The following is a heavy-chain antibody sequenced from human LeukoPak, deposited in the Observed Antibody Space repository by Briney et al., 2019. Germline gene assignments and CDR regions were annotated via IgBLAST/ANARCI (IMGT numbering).Heavy chain of an antibody. CDR1: GYTFSNYA. J-gene: IGHJ4*02. D-gene: IGHD3-22*01. CDR2: INAGGGNT. V-gene: IGHV1-3*01. Sequence: ASVKVSCKASGYTFSNYAMHWVRQAPGQRLEWMGWINAGGGNTRYSQRFQDRLTITRDTSASTVYMELSSLSPEDTAVYYCARDYYHDSSGYYDYWGQGTLVTVSS. CDR3: ARDYYHDSSGYYDY.